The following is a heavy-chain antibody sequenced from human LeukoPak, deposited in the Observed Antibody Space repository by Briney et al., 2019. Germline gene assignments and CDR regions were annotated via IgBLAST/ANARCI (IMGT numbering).Heavy chain of an antibody. Sequence: GGSLRLSCAASGFTFSTYNMNWVRQAPGKGLEWVSSISTSGSSTFYADSMKGRFTISRDNAKSSLYLQMSSLRAEDTAVYYCAREPGNNDDLDYWGQGTLVTVSS. CDR3: AREPGNNDDLDY. V-gene: IGHV3-21*01. CDR2: ISTSGSST. J-gene: IGHJ4*02. D-gene: IGHD1-1*01. CDR1: GFTFSTYN.